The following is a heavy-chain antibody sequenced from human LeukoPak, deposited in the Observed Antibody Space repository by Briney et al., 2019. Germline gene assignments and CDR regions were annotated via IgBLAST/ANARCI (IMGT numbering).Heavy chain of an antibody. Sequence: PGGSLRLSCAGSGFIFKKSWMTWVRQAPGKGLEWVANINHDGKEKYYADSVRGRFTISRDNARNSIFLQMNSLRGDDTAVYYCARRGGYDYAEVGYWGHGTLVIVSS. CDR1: GFIFKKSW. J-gene: IGHJ4*01. CDR2: INHDGKEK. D-gene: IGHD3-16*01. CDR3: ARRGGYDYAEVGY. V-gene: IGHV3-7*01.